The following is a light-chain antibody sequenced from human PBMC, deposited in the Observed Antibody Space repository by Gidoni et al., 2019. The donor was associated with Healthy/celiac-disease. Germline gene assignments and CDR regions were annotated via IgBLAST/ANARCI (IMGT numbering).Light chain of an antibody. V-gene: IGKV1-27*01. CDR1: QGISNY. CDR3: QKYNSAPRA. Sequence: DIQMTQSPSSLSASVGDRVTITCRASQGISNYLAWYQQKPGKVPKLLIYAASTLQSGVPSRFRGSGSGPDFTLTISSLQPEDVATYYCQKYNSAPRAFGQGTKVEIQ. CDR2: AAS. J-gene: IGKJ1*01.